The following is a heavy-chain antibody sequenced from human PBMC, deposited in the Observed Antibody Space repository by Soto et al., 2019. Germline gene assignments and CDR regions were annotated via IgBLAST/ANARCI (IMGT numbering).Heavy chain of an antibody. CDR1: GYTFTSYG. Sequence: ASVKVSCKASGYTFTSYGISWVRQAPGQGLEWMGWISAYNGNTNYAQKLQGRVTMTTDPSTSTAYMQLRSLRSHDTAVSYCATHTLRRSYDFDYCRQRTLLTASS. J-gene: IGHJ4*02. CDR2: ISAYNGNT. CDR3: ATHTLRRSYDFDY. V-gene: IGHV1-18*04.